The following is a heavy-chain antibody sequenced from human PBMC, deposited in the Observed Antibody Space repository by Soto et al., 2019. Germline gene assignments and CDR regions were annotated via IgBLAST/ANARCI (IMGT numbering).Heavy chain of an antibody. Sequence: QLQLQESGPGLVKPSETLSLTCTVSGGSISSSSYYWGWIRQPPGKGLEWIGSIYYSGSTYYNPSLKSRATISEDTSKNQFSLKLSSVTAADTAVYYGASQASPYYCYGMDVWGQATTVPVSS. CDR3: ASQASPYYCYGMDV. CDR1: GGSISSSSYY. J-gene: IGHJ6*02. V-gene: IGHV4-39*01. CDR2: IYYSGST.